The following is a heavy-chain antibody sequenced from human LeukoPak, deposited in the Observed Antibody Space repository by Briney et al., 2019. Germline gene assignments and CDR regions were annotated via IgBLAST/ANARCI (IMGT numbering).Heavy chain of an antibody. CDR1: GFRVTTHG. V-gene: IGHV3-30*02. CDR2: IRHDGSDK. D-gene: IGHD3-16*01. Sequence: GGSLRLSCAASGFRVTTHGMHWVRQAPGKGLEWVSFIRHDGSDKYYAESVKGRFTISKDDSKNTQYLQMNSLRSEDTAIYYCARDFNWAWDYWGQGALVTVSS. CDR3: ARDFNWAWDY. J-gene: IGHJ4*02.